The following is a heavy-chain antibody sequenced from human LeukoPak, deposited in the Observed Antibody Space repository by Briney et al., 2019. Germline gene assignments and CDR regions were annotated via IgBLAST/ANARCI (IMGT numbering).Heavy chain of an antibody. Sequence: GGSLRLSCAASGFTFSSYAMHWVRQAPGKGLEWVAVISYDGSNKYYADSVKGRFTISRDNSKNTLYLQMNSLRAEDTAVYYCARPDVSYYGLGSFDYWGQGTLVTVSS. V-gene: IGHV3-30*04. CDR3: ARPDVSYYGLGSFDY. J-gene: IGHJ4*02. CDR2: ISYDGSNK. CDR1: GFTFSSYA. D-gene: IGHD3-10*01.